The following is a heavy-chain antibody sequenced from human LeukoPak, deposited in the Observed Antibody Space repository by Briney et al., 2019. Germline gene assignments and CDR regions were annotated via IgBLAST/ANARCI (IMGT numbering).Heavy chain of an antibody. V-gene: IGHV3-7*02. CDR1: GFTFSTYW. CDR3: ARNGYSYGSLDYFDY. D-gene: IGHD5-18*01. J-gene: IGHJ4*02. Sequence: GGSLRLSCADSGFTFSTYWMAWVRQAPGKGLEWVANIKQDGTDINYVDYVRGRFTISRDNAKNSLYLQMNSLRVEDTAVYYCARNGYSYGSLDYFDYWGQGTLVTVSS. CDR2: IKQDGTDI.